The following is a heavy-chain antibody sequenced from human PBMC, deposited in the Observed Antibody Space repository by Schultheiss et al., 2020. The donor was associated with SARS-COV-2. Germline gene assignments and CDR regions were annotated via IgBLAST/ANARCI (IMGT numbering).Heavy chain of an antibody. Sequence: GGSLRLSCAASGFTFDDYAMHWVRQAPGKGLEWVSGISWNSGSIGYADSVKGRFTISRDNAKNSLYLQMNSLRAEDTALYYCAKGDYGGNSDYYYGMDVWGQGTTVTVSS. CDR1: GFTFDDYA. J-gene: IGHJ6*02. D-gene: IGHD4-23*01. CDR3: AKGDYGGNSDYYYGMDV. V-gene: IGHV3-9*01. CDR2: ISWNSGSI.